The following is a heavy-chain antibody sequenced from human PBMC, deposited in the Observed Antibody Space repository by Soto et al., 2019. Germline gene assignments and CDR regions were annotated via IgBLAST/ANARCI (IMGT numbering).Heavy chain of an antibody. D-gene: IGHD6-19*01. J-gene: IGHJ5*02. CDR1: GFSLSSSGVG. CDR3: AHRHWLTRGRGWFDP. Sequence: QITLKESGPTLVKPTQTLTLTCTFSGFSLSSSGVGVGWVRQPPGKALEWLALIYWDNDKRYNPSLKSRLTITKDTSKNQLVLTMTNMDPVDTSTYYCAHRHWLTRGRGWFDPWGQGTLVTVSS. CDR2: IYWDNDK. V-gene: IGHV2-5*02.